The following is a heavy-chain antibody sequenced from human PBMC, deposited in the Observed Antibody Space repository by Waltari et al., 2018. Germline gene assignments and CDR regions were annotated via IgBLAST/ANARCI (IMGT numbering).Heavy chain of an antibody. CDR1: GFTFSSYD. Sequence: EVQLVESGGGLVQPGGSLRLSCAASGFTFSSYDMNWVRQAPGKGLEWVSYISSSGSTIYYADSVKGRFTISRDNAKNSLYLQMNSLRAEDTAVYYCARAVDTAMVDHWGQGTLVTVSS. CDR2: ISSSGSTI. CDR3: ARAVDTAMVDH. D-gene: IGHD5-18*01. J-gene: IGHJ4*02. V-gene: IGHV3-48*03.